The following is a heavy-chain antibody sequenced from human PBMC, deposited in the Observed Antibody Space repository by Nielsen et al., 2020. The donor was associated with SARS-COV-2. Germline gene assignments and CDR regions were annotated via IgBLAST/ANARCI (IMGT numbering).Heavy chain of an antibody. CDR2: INHSGST. CDR3: ARGSVHLQDIVVVPAAMEERSPFDY. Sequence: SETLSLTCAVYGGSFSGYYWSWIRQPPGKGLEWIGEINHSGSTNYNPSLKSRVTISVDTSKNQFSLKLSSVTAADTAVYYCARGSVHLQDIVVVPAAMEERSPFDYWGQGTLVTVSS. J-gene: IGHJ4*02. CDR1: GGSFSGYY. D-gene: IGHD2-2*01. V-gene: IGHV4-34*01.